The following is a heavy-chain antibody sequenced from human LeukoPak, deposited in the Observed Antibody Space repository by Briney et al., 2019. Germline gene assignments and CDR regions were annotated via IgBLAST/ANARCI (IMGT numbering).Heavy chain of an antibody. Sequence: GGSLRLSCATSGFTFSSYAMHWVRQAPGKGLEYVSTINNNGGSTYYANSVKGRFTISRDNSKNTLYLQMNSLRAEDTAVYYCAKEASRGSSFPYTPIEKPYYLDYWGQGTLVTVSS. V-gene: IGHV3-64*01. J-gene: IGHJ4*02. D-gene: IGHD5-18*01. CDR2: INNNGGST. CDR1: GFTFSSYA. CDR3: AKEASRGSSFPYTPIEKPYYLDY.